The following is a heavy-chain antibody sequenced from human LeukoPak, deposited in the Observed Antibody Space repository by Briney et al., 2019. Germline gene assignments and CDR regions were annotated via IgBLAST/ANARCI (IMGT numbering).Heavy chain of an antibody. V-gene: IGHV4-59*12. CDR1: GGSISSYY. D-gene: IGHD3-10*01. CDR2: IYYSGST. J-gene: IGHJ6*02. CDR3: ARIRGHDGSGSYYRHYYYYGMDV. Sequence: PSETLSLTCTVSGGSISSYYWSWIRQPPGKGLEWIGYIYYSGSTNYNPSLKSRVTMSVDTSKNQFSLKLSSVTAADTAVYYCARIRGHDGSGSYYRHYYYYGMDVWGQGTTVTVSS.